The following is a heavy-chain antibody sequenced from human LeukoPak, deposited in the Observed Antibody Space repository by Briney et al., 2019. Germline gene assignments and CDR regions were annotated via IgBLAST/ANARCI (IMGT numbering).Heavy chain of an antibody. D-gene: IGHD4-17*01. J-gene: IGHJ4*02. CDR3: AKGFTVTNPYYFDY. CDR2: IQYDGSNK. Sequence: PGGSLRLSCAASGFTFSSYGMHWVRQAPGKGLEWVAFIQYDGSNKYYADSVKGRFTISRDNSKNTLYLQMNSLRAEDTAVYYCAKGFTVTNPYYFDYWGQGTLVTVSS. V-gene: IGHV3-30*02. CDR1: GFTFSSYG.